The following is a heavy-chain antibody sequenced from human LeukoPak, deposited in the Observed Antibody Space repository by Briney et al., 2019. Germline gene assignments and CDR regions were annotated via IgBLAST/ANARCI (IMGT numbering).Heavy chain of an antibody. J-gene: IGHJ3*02. CDR1: GGSISSSSYY. CDR2: IYYSGST. CDR3: EEAIGAAQGAFDI. Sequence: SETLSLTCTVSGGSISSSSYYWGWIRQPPGRGLEWIVSIYYSGSTYYNPSLKSRVTISVDTSKNQFSLKLSSVTAADTAVYYCEEAIGAAQGAFDIWGQGTMVTVSS. D-gene: IGHD5-18*01. V-gene: IGHV4-39*01.